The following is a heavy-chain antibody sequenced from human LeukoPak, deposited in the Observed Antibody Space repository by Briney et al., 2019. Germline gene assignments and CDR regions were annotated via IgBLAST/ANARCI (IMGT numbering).Heavy chain of an antibody. CDR3: ARQGSSLDY. V-gene: IGHV5-51*01. CDR2: IYPGNSDT. CDR1: GYTFTSYW. Sequence: GESLKISCEGSGYTFTSYWIGWVRQMPGKGLEWMGIIYPGNSDTRYSPSFQGQVTISADKSISTAYLQWSSPKASDTAIYYCARQGSSLDYWGQGTLVTVSS. J-gene: IGHJ4*02. D-gene: IGHD2-15*01.